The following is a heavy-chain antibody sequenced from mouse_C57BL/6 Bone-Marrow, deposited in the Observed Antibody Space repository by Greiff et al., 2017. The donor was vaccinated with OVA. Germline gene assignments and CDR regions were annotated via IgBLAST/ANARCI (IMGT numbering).Heavy chain of an antibody. CDR1: GYTFTSYW. V-gene: IGHV1-55*01. CDR3: ARQGYGSSHWYFDV. Sequence: QVQLQQSGAELVKPGASVKMSCKASGYTFTSYWITWVKQRPGQGLEWIGDIYPGSGSTNYNEKFKSKATLTVDTSSSTAYMQLSSLTSEDSAVYYCARQGYGSSHWYFDVWGTGTTVTVSS. D-gene: IGHD1-1*01. CDR2: IYPGSGST. J-gene: IGHJ1*03.